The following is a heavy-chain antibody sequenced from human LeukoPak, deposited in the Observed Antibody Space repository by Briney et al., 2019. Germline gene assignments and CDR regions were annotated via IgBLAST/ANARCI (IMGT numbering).Heavy chain of an antibody. D-gene: IGHD5-12*01. CDR1: GFTVSSNY. CDR3: SRDRLGGLDL. CDR2: IKQDGSDK. Sequence: GGSLRLSCAASGFTVSSNYMSWVRQAPGKGLEWVGNIKQDGSDKNYMDSVKGRFTISRDNAKNSVYLQMNSLRPEDTAVYYCSRDRLGGLDLWGQGTLVTVSS. V-gene: IGHV3-7*01. J-gene: IGHJ5*02.